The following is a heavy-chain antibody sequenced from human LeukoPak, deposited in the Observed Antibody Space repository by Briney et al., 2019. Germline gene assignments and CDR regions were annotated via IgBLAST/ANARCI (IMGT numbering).Heavy chain of an antibody. Sequence: ASVKVSCKASGYTFTGYYMHWVRQAPGQGLEWMGWINPNSGGTNYAQKFQGRVTMTRDTSISTAYMELSRLRSDATAVYYCARTIPSLRFLDSRGYYYYGMDVWGQGTTVTVSS. V-gene: IGHV1-2*02. J-gene: IGHJ6*02. CDR2: INPNSGGT. D-gene: IGHD3-3*01. CDR1: GYTFTGYY. CDR3: ARTIPSLRFLDSRGYYYYGMDV.